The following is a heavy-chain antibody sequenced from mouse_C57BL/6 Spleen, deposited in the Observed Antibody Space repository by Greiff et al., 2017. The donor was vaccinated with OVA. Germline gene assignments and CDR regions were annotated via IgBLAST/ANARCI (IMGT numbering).Heavy chain of an antibody. CDR3: ARQSSSLFDY. CDR2: ISSGGSYT. J-gene: IGHJ2*01. D-gene: IGHD1-1*01. V-gene: IGHV5-6*01. CDR1: GFTFSSYG. Sequence: EVKLMESGGDLVKPGGSLKLSCAASGFTFSSYGMPWVRQTPDKRLEWVATISSGGSYTYYPDSVKGRFTISRDNAKNTLYLQRSSLKSEDTAMYYCARQSSSLFDYWGQGTTLTVSS.